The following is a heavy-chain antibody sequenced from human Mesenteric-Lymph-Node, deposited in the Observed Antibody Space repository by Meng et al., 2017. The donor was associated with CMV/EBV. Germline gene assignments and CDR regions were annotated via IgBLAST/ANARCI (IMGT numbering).Heavy chain of an antibody. CDR1: GGSISSFNW. D-gene: IGHD3-22*01. Sequence: CAVSGGSISSFNWWSWVRQSPGEGLEWIGEIYHGGNTNYNPSLKSRVTMSVDKSRNQFSLNLSSVTAADTAVYYCARDSSGYMNFDYWGQGTLVTVSS. J-gene: IGHJ4*02. CDR3: ARDSSGYMNFDY. V-gene: IGHV4-4*02. CDR2: IYHGGNT.